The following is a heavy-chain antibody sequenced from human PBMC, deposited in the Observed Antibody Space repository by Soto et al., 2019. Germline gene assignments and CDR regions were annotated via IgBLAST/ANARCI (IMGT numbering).Heavy chain of an antibody. Sequence: GYPRLSFAASGFTLSSYGMSWVRQAPGKGLEWVSAISGSGGSTYYADSVKGRFTISRDNSKNTLYLQMNSLRAEDTAVYYCGDPGYYDSSRGGLVRNRDYWGQGILVTV. J-gene: IGHJ4*02. CDR3: GDPGYYDSSRGGLVRNRDY. CDR2: ISGSGGST. D-gene: IGHD3-22*01. V-gene: IGHV3-23*01. CDR1: GFTLSSYG.